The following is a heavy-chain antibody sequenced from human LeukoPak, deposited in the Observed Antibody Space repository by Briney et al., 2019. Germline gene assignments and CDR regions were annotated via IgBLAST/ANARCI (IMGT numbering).Heavy chain of an antibody. V-gene: IGHV4-34*01. D-gene: IGHD6-19*01. CDR1: GGSFSGYY. Sequence: SETLSLTCAVYGGSFSGYYWSWIRLPPGKGLEWIGEINHSGSTNYNPSLKSRVTISVDTSKNQFSLKLSSVTAADTAVYYCARGKQWLVYGMDVWGQGTTVTVSS. J-gene: IGHJ6*02. CDR2: INHSGST. CDR3: ARGKQWLVYGMDV.